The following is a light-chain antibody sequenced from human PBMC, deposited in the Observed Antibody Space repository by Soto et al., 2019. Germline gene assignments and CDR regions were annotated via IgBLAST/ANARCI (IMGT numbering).Light chain of an antibody. CDR2: LNSDGSH. CDR3: QAWGTGIQG. CDR1: SGHSSYA. V-gene: IGLV4-69*01. Sequence: QSVLTQSPSASASLGASVKLTCTLSSGHSSYAIAWHQQQPEKGPRYLMKLNSDGSHSKGDGIPDRFSGSSSGAERYLTISSIQCEDEADCYCQAWGTGIQGFGTGTTVTVL. J-gene: IGLJ1*01.